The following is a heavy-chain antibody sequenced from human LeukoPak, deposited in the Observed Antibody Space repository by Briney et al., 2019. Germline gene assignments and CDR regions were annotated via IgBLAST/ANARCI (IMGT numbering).Heavy chain of an antibody. CDR3: ARGEVIPSPFDY. V-gene: IGHV1-69*13. J-gene: IGHJ4*01. Sequence: GASVKVSCKASGGTFSSYAISWVRQAPGQGLEWMGGIIPIFGTANYAQKFQGRVTITADESTSTAYMELSSLRSEDTAVYYCARGEVIPSPFDYWGQGTLVTVSS. CDR2: IIPIFGTA. D-gene: IGHD3-16*01. CDR1: GGTFSSYA.